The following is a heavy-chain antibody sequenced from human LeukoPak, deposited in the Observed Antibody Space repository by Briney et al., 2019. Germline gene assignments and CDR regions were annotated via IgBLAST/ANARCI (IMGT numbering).Heavy chain of an antibody. CDR3: ASVPGIAVAGTTVPYYYGMDV. CDR1: GYTFTGYY. Sequence: ASVKVSYKASGYTFTGYYMHWVRQAPGQGLEWMGWINPNSGGTNYAQKFQGRVTMTRDTSISTAYMELSRLRSDDTAVYYCASVPGIAVAGTTVPYYYGMDVWGQGTTVTVSS. V-gene: IGHV1-2*02. D-gene: IGHD6-19*01. CDR2: INPNSGGT. J-gene: IGHJ6*02.